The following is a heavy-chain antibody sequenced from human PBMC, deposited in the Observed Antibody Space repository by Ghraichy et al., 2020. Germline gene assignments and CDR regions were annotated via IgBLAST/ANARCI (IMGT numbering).Heavy chain of an antibody. Sequence: GESLNISCAASGFTFSNYAMSWVRQAPGKGLEWVSTISGGGGSTFYADSVKGRFTISRDNSKNTLYLQMNSLRAEDTAVLYCAKGKRGPDDACDIWGQGTRVTVSS. J-gene: IGHJ3*02. CDR2: ISGGGGST. V-gene: IGHV3-23*01. D-gene: IGHD3-16*01. CDR1: GFTFSNYA. CDR3: AKGKRGPDDACDI.